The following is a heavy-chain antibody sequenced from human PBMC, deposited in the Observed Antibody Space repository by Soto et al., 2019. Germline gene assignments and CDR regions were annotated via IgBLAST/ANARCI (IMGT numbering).Heavy chain of an antibody. Sequence: PSETLSLTCTVSGGSVSSQYWSWIRQPAGKGLEWIGRIYNGGIPLIHPSLESRVALSLDTSKNQFSLTLSSVTAADTAIYYCAKDLTRQLAYWLDPWGQGTQVTVSS. D-gene: IGHD6-6*01. CDR1: GGSVSSQY. J-gene: IGHJ5*02. CDR2: IYNGGIP. V-gene: IGHV4-4*07. CDR3: AKDLTRQLAYWLDP.